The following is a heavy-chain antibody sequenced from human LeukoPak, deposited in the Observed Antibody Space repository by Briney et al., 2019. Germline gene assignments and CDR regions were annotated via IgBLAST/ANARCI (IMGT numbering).Heavy chain of an antibody. Sequence: GGSLRLSCTASGFTFSTYSMNWVRQAPGKGLEWVSYIASSSSSIYYADSVKGRFTISRDNAKNSLFLQMNSLRDEDTAVYYCATFYGPWGQGTLVTVSS. V-gene: IGHV3-48*02. CDR3: ATFYGP. D-gene: IGHD3-16*01. CDR1: GFTFSTYS. CDR2: IASSSSSI. J-gene: IGHJ5*02.